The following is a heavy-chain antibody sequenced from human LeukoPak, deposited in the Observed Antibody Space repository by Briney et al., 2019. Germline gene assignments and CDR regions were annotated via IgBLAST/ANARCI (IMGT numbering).Heavy chain of an antibody. CDR1: GGSISSYY. CDR2: IYTSGST. J-gene: IGHJ6*02. CDR3: AGRYIVRNWDYGMDV. D-gene: IGHD5-12*01. Sequence: SETLSLTCTVSGGSISSYYWSWIRQPAGKGLEWIGRIYTSGSTNYNPSLKSRVTMSVDTSKNQFSLKVSSVTAADTAVYYCAGRYIVRNWDYGMDVWGQGTTVTVSS. V-gene: IGHV4-4*07.